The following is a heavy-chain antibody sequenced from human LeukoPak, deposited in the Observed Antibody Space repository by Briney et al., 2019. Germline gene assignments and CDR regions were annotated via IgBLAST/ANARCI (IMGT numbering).Heavy chain of an antibody. CDR2: IYHSGST. D-gene: IGHD6-19*01. CDR3: ARQPSVAGHFDY. V-gene: IGHV4-38-2*02. Sequence: SETLSLTCTVSGYSISSGYYWGWIRQPPGKGLEWIGSIYHSGSTYYNPSLKSRVTISVDTSKNQFSLKLSSVAAADTAVYYCARQPSVAGHFDYWGRGTLVTVSS. CDR1: GYSISSGYY. J-gene: IGHJ4*02.